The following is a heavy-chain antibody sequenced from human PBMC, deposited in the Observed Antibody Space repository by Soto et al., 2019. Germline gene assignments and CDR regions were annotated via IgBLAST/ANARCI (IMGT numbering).Heavy chain of an antibody. V-gene: IGHV3-48*02. D-gene: IGHD6-6*01. J-gene: IGHJ6*02. CDR3: ARDVMGYSSSPGPHYYYYGMDV. CDR2: ISSSSSTI. Sequence: GESLKISCAASGFTFSSYSMHWVRQAPGKGLEWVSYISSSSSTIYYAGSVKGRLTISKDKAKSSLYLQMNSLGEEATAVYYCARDVMGYSSSPGPHYYYYGMDVWGQGTTVTVSS. CDR1: GFTFSSYS.